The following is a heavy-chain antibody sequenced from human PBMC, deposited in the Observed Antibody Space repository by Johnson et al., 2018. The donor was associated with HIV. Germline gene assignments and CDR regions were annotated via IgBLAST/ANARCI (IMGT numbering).Heavy chain of an antibody. J-gene: IGHJ3*02. CDR1: GFTFSSYG. Sequence: QMLLVESGGGLVQPGGSLRLSWAASGFTFSSYGMHWVRQAPGKGREGVAFIRYEGSNKYYAYSVKGQFTISRDNSKNTLYLQMNRLRADDTAVYYCARGLGLQQIDIWGQGTMVTVSS. CDR3: ARGLGLQQIDI. D-gene: IGHD3-16*01. V-gene: IGHV3-30*02. CDR2: IRYEGSNK.